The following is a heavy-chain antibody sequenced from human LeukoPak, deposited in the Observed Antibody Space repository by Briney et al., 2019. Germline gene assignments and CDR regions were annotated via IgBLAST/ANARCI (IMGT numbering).Heavy chain of an antibody. J-gene: IGHJ4*02. CDR3: AKDSYGDRNFDY. V-gene: IGHV3-23*01. D-gene: IGHD4-17*01. Sequence: GGSLRLSCAASGLTFSSYAMSWVRQAPGKGLEWVSAISGSGGSTYYADSVKGRFTISRDNSKNTLYLQMNSLRAEDTAVYYCAKDSYGDRNFDYWGQGTLVTVSS. CDR2: ISGSGGST. CDR1: GLTFSSYA.